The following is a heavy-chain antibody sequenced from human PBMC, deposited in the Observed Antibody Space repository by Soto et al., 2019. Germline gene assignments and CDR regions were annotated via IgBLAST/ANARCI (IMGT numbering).Heavy chain of an antibody. D-gene: IGHD1-7*01. CDR1: GESFSSYW. Sequence: EALKISWKGSGESFSSYWINWVRQMPGKGVELVVRIDPSDSHTDYSPSFQGHVTISAYKSINTAFLQGSSLRSSDTATYVCARQGFTKNYFCAADXWGQGTTVTVS. CDR2: IDPSDSHT. J-gene: IGHJ6*02. V-gene: IGHV5-10-1*01. CDR3: ARQGFTKNYFCAADX.